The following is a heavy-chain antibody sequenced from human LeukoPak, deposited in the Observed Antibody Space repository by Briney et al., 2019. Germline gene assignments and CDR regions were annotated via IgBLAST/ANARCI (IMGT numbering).Heavy chain of an antibody. CDR3: ASGYAGGWSSFHY. CDR2: INQDGSLT. D-gene: IGHD6-19*01. CDR1: GFTFNYYS. Sequence: GGSLRLSCAASGFTFNYYSMDWVRQAPGKGLEWVANINQDGSLTYYMDSVKGRFTISRDNAKNSLYLQMNSLRGEDTAVYYCASGYAGGWSSFHYWGQGTLVTVSA. V-gene: IGHV3-7*01. J-gene: IGHJ4*02.